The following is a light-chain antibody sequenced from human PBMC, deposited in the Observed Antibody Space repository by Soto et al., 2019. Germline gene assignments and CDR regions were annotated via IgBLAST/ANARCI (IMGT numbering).Light chain of an antibody. Sequence: QSVLTQPASVSGSPGQSITISCTGTSSDVGGYNFVTWYQQHPGEAPKLMIHDVSSRVSGVPNRFSGSKSGTTASLTISGLQAEDEADYYCCSYASSTSYVFGTGTKVTVL. CDR1: SSDVGGYNF. V-gene: IGLV2-14*03. CDR3: CSYASSTSYV. CDR2: DVS. J-gene: IGLJ1*01.